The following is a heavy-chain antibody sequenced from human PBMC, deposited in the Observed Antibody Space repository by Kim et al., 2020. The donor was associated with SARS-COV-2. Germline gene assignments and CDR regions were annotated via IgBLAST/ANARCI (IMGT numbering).Heavy chain of an antibody. D-gene: IGHD3-10*01. J-gene: IGHJ6*02. CDR2: IWNDGKNQ. Sequence: GGSLRLSCVASGFTFDMSAMHWVRQAPGKGLQWLAVIWNDGKNQYSTDSVRGRLTISRDNSKNTLFLQMDNLRAEDTAIYYCARDLYGGGSPGYGMDVWGQGTTVTVSS. CDR3: ARDLYGGGSPGYGMDV. CDR1: GFTFDMSA. V-gene: IGHV3-33*01.